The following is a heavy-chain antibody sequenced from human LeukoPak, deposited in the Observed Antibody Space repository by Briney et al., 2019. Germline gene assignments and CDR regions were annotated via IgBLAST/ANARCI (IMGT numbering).Heavy chain of an antibody. CDR2: IYTSGST. CDR1: GGSISSGSYY. CDR3: ARSWGIFGVVRYAFDI. Sequence: PSETLSLTCTVSGGSISSGSYYWSWIRQPAGKGLEWIGRIYTSGSTNYNPSLKSRVTISVDTSKNQFSLKLSSVTAADTAVYYCARSWGIFGVVRYAFDIWGRGTMVTVSS. J-gene: IGHJ3*02. D-gene: IGHD3-3*01. V-gene: IGHV4-61*02.